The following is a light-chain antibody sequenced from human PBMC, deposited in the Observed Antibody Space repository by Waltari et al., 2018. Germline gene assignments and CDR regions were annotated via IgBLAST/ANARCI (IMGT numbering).Light chain of an antibody. CDR3: YSAADNNRLV. Sequence: SYEPTQPSSVSVSPGQTARITCSGHVVAKKYARWFQQMPGQAPVLVIYKDTERPSGIPERFSGSTSGTTVTLTSSGAQVEDEADYYCYSAADNNRLVFGGGTKLTVL. CDR1: VVAKKY. CDR2: KDT. V-gene: IGLV3-27*01. J-gene: IGLJ2*01.